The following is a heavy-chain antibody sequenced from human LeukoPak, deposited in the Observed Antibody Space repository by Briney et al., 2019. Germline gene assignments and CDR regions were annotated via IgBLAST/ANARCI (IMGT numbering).Heavy chain of an antibody. CDR1: GFTVSSNY. Sequence: GGSLRLSCAASGFTVSSNYMSWVRQAPGKGLEWVSVIYSGGSTYYADSVKGRFTISRDNSKNTLYLQMNSLRAEDTAVYYCARDSGYCSSTSCSWGQGTLVTVSS. CDR3: ARDSGYCSSTSCS. D-gene: IGHD2-2*01. J-gene: IGHJ4*02. CDR2: IYSGGST. V-gene: IGHV3-66*01.